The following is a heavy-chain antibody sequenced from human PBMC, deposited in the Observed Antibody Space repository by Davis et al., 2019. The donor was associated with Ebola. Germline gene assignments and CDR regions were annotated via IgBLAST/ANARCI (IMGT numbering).Heavy chain of an antibody. V-gene: IGHV3-13*01. D-gene: IGHD6-19*01. CDR1: GFTFSNYD. J-gene: IGHJ5*01. Sequence: GESLKISCEASGFTFSNYDMHWVRQVTGKGLEWVSAIGTAGDTYYADSVKGRFTISRDNSKNTLYLQMNSLRAEDTAVHYCARTYSSAWFLPVDSWGQGTLVTVSS. CDR3: ARTYSSAWFLPVDS. CDR2: IGTAGDT.